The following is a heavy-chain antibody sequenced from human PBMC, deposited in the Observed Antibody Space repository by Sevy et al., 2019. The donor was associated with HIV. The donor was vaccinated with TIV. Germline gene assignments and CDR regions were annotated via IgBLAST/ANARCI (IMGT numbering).Heavy chain of an antibody. CDR1: GFTFSSYE. CDR2: ISNSGTTI. Sequence: GGSLRLSCAASGFTFSSYEMNWVRQAPGKGLEWVSYISNSGTTISYSDSVGGRFSISRDNARNSLYLQMNSLRAEDKAVYYCARDLPPSATTVAHFDYWGQGTLVTVSS. V-gene: IGHV3-48*03. CDR3: ARDLPPSATTVAHFDY. J-gene: IGHJ4*02. D-gene: IGHD4-17*01.